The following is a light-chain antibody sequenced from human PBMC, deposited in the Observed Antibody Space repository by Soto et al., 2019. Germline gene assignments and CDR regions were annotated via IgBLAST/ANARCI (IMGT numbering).Light chain of an antibody. Sequence: QLVLTQPPSVSGAPGQRVAISCTGSSSNIGADYDVHWYQQFPGTAPKLLIYGNSNRPSGVPDRFSGSKSGTSASLAISGLQAEDAADYYCQSYDISLSGTVFGTGTKLTVL. CDR1: SSNIGADYD. CDR3: QSYDISLSGTV. J-gene: IGLJ1*01. CDR2: GNS. V-gene: IGLV1-40*01.